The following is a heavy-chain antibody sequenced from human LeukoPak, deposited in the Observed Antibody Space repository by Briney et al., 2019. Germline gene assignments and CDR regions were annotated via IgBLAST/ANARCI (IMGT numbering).Heavy chain of an antibody. J-gene: IGHJ4*02. Sequence: GGSLRLSCAASGFTFNHYGIHWVRQAPGKGLEWVAVISYDGSNKYYADSVKGRFTISRDNSKNTLYLQMNSLRAEDTAVYYCANSDYWGQGTLVTVSS. CDR2: ISYDGSNK. V-gene: IGHV3-30*18. CDR1: GFTFNHYG. CDR3: ANSDY.